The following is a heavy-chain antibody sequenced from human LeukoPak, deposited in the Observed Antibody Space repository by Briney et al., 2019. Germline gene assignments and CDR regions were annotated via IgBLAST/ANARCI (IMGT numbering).Heavy chain of an antibody. V-gene: IGHV3-11*01. J-gene: IGHJ5*02. CDR1: GFTFSDYY. Sequence: GGSLRLSCAASGFTFSDYYMSWIRQAPGKGLEWVSYISSSGSTIYYADSVKGRFTISRDNAKNSLYLQMNSLRGEDTAVYYCAGRAYYYDSSGYNNWFDPWGQGTLVTVSS. CDR2: ISSSGSTI. CDR3: AGRAYYYDSSGYNNWFDP. D-gene: IGHD3-22*01.